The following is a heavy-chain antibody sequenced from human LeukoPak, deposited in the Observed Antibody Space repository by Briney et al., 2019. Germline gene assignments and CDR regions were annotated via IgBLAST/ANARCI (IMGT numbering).Heavy chain of an antibody. D-gene: IGHD5-12*01. Sequence: PSETLSLTCTVSGGSISSGSYYWSWIRQPAGKRLEWIGRIYTSGSTNYNPSLKSRVTISVDTSKNQFSLKLSSVTAADTAVYYCAREAVANDAFDIWGQGTMVTVSS. J-gene: IGHJ3*02. CDR1: GGSISSGSYY. CDR2: IYTSGST. V-gene: IGHV4-61*02. CDR3: AREAVANDAFDI.